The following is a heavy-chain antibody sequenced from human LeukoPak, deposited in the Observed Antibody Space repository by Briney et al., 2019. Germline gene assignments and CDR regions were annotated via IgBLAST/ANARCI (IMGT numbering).Heavy chain of an antibody. CDR1: GFTFSDYS. V-gene: IGHV3-11*04. J-gene: IGHJ3*02. CDR2: IINSGSTI. D-gene: IGHD3-22*01. CDR3: ARDLGYYYDSSGYRDDAFDI. Sequence: GGSLRLSCVGSGFTFSDYSMTWIRQAPGKGLEWVSYIINSGSTIYYADSVNGRVIISRDNAKNSLYLQMNSLRDEDTAVYYCARDLGYYYDSSGYRDDAFDIWGQGTMVTVSS.